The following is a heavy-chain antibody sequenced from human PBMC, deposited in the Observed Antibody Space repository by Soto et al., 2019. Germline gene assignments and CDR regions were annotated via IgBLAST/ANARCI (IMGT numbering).Heavy chain of an antibody. CDR1: GFTFSSYA. J-gene: IGHJ4*02. CDR2: ISYDGSNK. Sequence: ESGGGVVQPGRSLRLSCAASGFTFSSYAMHWVRQAPGKGLEWVAVISYDGSNKYYADSVKGRFTISRDNSKNTLYLQMNSLRAEDTAVYYCARGIVGANLFDYWGQGTLVTVSS. D-gene: IGHD1-26*01. CDR3: ARGIVGANLFDY. V-gene: IGHV3-30-3*01.